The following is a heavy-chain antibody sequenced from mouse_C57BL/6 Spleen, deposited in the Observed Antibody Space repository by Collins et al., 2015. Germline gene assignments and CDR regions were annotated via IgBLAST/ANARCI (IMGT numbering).Heavy chain of an antibody. CDR2: IHPSDSDT. Sequence: QAQLQQPGAELVKPGASVKVSCKASGYTFTSYWMHWVKQRPGQGLEWIGRIHPSDSDTNYNQKFKGKATLTVDKSSSTAYMQLSSLTSEDSAVYYCAILGRDGYYVYAMDYWGQGTSVTVSS. CDR3: AILGRDGYYVYAMDY. CDR1: GYTFTSYW. J-gene: IGHJ4*01. D-gene: IGHD2-3*01. V-gene: IGHV1-74*01.